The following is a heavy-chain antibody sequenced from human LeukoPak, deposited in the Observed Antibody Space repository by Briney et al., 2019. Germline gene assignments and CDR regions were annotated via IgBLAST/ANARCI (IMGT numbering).Heavy chain of an antibody. CDR2: ISSSGSTI. CDR3: ARDIATMVRGVSFDY. J-gene: IGHJ4*02. Sequence: GGSLRLSCAASGFTFSDYYMSWIRQAPGKGLEWVSYISSSGSTIYYADSVKGRFTISRDNAKNSLYLQMNSLRAEDTAVYYCARDIATMVRGVSFDYWGRGTLVTVSS. V-gene: IGHV3-11*01. CDR1: GFTFSDYY. D-gene: IGHD3-10*01.